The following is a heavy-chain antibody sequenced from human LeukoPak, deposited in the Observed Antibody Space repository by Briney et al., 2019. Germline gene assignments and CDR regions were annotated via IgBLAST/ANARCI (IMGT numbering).Heavy chain of an antibody. D-gene: IGHD3-22*01. CDR1: GFTFSDYY. Sequence: GGSLRLSCAASGFTFSDYYMSWIRQAPGKGLEWVSYISSSGSTIYYADSVKGRFTISRDNAKNSLYLQMNSLRAEDTAVYYCARESNYYDSWYYYYMDVWGKGTTVTISS. J-gene: IGHJ6*03. CDR2: ISSSGSTI. V-gene: IGHV3-11*04. CDR3: ARESNYYDSWYYYYMDV.